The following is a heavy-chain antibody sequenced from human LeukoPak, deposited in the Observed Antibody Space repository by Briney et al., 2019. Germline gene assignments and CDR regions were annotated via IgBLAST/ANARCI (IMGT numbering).Heavy chain of an antibody. CDR1: GFTFSSYA. V-gene: IGHV3-23*01. J-gene: IGHJ6*03. D-gene: IGHD3-10*01. CDR3: AKDGETTSWPYYYYYYMDV. CDR2: ISGSGGST. Sequence: PGGSLRLSCAASGFTFSSYAMSWVRQAPGKGLEWVSAISGSGGSTYYADSVKGRFTISRDNSKNTLYLRMNSLRAEDTAVYYCAKDGETTSWPYYYYYYMDVWGKGTTVTVSS.